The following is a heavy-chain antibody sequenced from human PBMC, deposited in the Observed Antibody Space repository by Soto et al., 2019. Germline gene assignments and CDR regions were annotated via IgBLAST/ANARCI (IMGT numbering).Heavy chain of an antibody. J-gene: IGHJ6*02. CDR1: GFTFSDYA. CDR3: AKDSRYDPSGYFPHFHYPMDL. CDR2: ISVAGGNK. Sequence: DVQLLESGGGLAQPGGSLRLSCAASGFTFSDYAISWVRQAPGKGQEGVSVISVAGGNKGYADSVKGRFTISGDKSTNTVYLQIDGLRADDAAVYYCAKDSRYDPSGYFPHFHYPMDLWGQGTTVTV. D-gene: IGHD3-22*01. V-gene: IGHV3-23*01.